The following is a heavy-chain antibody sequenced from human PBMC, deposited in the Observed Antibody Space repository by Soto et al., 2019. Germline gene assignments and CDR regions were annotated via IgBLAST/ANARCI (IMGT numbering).Heavy chain of an antibody. CDR2: ISYDGSNK. CDR3: AKAQPPVVTGTTYES. CDR1: GFTFSSYG. J-gene: IGHJ4*02. Sequence: GGSLRLSCAASGFTFSSYGMHWVRQAPGKGLEWVAVISYDGSNKYYADSVKGRFTISRDNSKNTLYLQMNSLRAEDTAVYYCAKAQPPVVTGTTYESWGQGTLVTVSS. V-gene: IGHV3-30*18. D-gene: IGHD1-7*01.